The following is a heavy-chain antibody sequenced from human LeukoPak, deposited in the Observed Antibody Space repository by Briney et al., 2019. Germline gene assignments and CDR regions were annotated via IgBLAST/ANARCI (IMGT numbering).Heavy chain of an antibody. CDR3: ARDVDTGLVTPPLDY. J-gene: IGHJ4*02. CDR1: GFTFSSYN. D-gene: IGHD5-18*01. V-gene: IGHV3-48*02. Sequence: PGGSLRLSCAASGFTFSSYNMNWVRQAPGKGLEWISYISSRSSTIYYADSVKGRFTISRDNAQNSLHLQMNSLRDEDTAVYYCARDVDTGLVTPPLDYWGQGTLVTVSS. CDR2: ISSRSSTI.